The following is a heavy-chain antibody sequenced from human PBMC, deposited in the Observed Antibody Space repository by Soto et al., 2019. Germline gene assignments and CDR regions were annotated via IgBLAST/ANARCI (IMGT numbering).Heavy chain of an antibody. D-gene: IGHD3-9*01. CDR3: ARASSYDILTGYPNWFDP. CDR1: GCSISSGGYS. CDR2: IYHSGST. J-gene: IGHJ5*02. V-gene: IGHV4-30-2*01. Sequence: SETLSLTCAFSGCSISSGGYSWSWIRQPPGKGLEWIGYIYHSGSTYYNPSLKSRVTISVDRSKNQFSLKLSSVTAADTAVYYCARASSYDILTGYPNWFDPWGQGTLVTVSS.